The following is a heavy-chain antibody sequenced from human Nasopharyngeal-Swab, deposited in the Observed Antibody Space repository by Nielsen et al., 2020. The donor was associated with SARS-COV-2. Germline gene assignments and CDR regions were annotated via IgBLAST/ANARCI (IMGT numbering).Heavy chain of an antibody. J-gene: IGHJ5*02. V-gene: IGHV3-30*03. CDR3: ARDIRGLLWFRELFPPLLGGFDP. D-gene: IGHD3-10*01. Sequence: WIRQPPGKGLEWVAVILYDGSKKYYADSVKGRFTISRDNSKNTLFLQMNSLGPEDTAVYYCARDIRGLLWFRELFPPLLGGFDPWGQGTLVTVSS. CDR2: ILYDGSKK.